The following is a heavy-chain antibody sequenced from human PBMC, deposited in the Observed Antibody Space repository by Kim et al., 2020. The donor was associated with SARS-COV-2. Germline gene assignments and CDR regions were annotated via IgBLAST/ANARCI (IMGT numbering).Heavy chain of an antibody. V-gene: IGHV6-1*01. CDR1: GDSVSINSAA. CDR3: ARCWLRSGFNS. D-gene: IGHD5-12*01. J-gene: IGHJ5*01. CDR2: TFYSSRWYN. Sequence: SQTLSLTCAISGDSVSINSAAWNWIRQYPSRGLEWLGRTFYSSRWYNDYAVSVKSRIIINPDTSKNQFSLQLNSVTPDVTAVYYCARCWLRSGFNSWGQGTRLTVSS.